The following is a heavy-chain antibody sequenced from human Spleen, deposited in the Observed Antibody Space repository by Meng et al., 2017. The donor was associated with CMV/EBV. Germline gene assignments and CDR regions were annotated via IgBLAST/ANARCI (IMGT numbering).Heavy chain of an antibody. V-gene: IGHV3-74*01. D-gene: IGHD5-12*01. J-gene: IGHJ6*02. Sequence: GESLKISCTASGFTFSSYWMHWVRQAPGKGLVWVSRIKSDGSSTHYADSVKGRFTISRDNAKNTLYLQMKSLRVEDTAVYYCAKDRGPRWHTSGYYPYYYYYGMDVWGQGTTVTVSS. CDR1: GFTFSSYW. CDR3: AKDRGPRWHTSGYYPYYYYYGMDV. CDR2: IKSDGSST.